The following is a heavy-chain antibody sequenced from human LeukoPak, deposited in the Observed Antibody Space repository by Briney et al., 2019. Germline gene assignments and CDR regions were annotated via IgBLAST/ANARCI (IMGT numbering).Heavy chain of an antibody. Sequence: SETLSLTCTVSGYSISSGYYWGWIRQPPGKGLEWSASIYHSGSTYDNPSLKSRVTISVDTSKNQFSLRLSSVTAADTAVYYCAQSPNGGGWTTNFECWGQGTLVTVSS. CDR3: AQSPNGGGWTTNFEC. J-gene: IGHJ4*02. D-gene: IGHD6-19*01. CDR1: GYSISSGYY. CDR2: IYHSGST. V-gene: IGHV4-38-2*02.